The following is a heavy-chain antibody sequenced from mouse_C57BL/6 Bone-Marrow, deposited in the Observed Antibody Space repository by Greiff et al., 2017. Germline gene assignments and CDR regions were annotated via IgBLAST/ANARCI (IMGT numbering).Heavy chain of an antibody. V-gene: IGHV5-16*01. Sequence: EVQLVESEGGLVQPGSSMKLSCTASGFTFSDYYMAWVRQVPEKGLEWVANINYDGSSTYYLDSLKSRFIISRDNAKNILYLQMSSLKSEETATYYCARDGGGNLDCWGQCTTLTVSS. CDR1: GFTFSDYY. J-gene: IGHJ2*01. CDR2: INYDGSST. CDR3: ARDGGGNLDC. D-gene: IGHD2-1*01.